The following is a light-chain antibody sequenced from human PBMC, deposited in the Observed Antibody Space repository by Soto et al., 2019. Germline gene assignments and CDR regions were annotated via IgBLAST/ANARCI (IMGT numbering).Light chain of an antibody. CDR2: TAS. CDR1: QGFSKY. CDR3: QKYNTGPWT. Sequence: DIQMTQSPSSLSASIGDRVTITCRASQGFSKYLAWYQQKPGKVPKLLIKTASTLQSGVPSRFSGSGSGTDFTLTISSLQPEDVATYYCQKYNTGPWTFGQGTKVEIK. V-gene: IGKV1-27*01. J-gene: IGKJ1*01.